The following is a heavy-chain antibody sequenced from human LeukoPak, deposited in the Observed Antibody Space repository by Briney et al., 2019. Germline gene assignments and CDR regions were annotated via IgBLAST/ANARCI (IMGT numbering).Heavy chain of an antibody. Sequence: SETLFLTCTVSGGSISSYYWSWIRQPPGKGLEWIGYIYYSGSTKYNPSLKSRVTISVDTSKNQFSLKLSSVTAADTAVYYCARDTRTRPYYYGSGIHDAFDIWGQGTMVTVSS. J-gene: IGHJ3*02. V-gene: IGHV4-59*01. CDR2: IYYSGST. CDR1: GGSISSYY. D-gene: IGHD3-10*01. CDR3: ARDTRTRPYYYGSGIHDAFDI.